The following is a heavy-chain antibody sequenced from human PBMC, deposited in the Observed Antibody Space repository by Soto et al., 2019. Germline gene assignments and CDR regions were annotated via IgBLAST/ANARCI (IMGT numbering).Heavy chain of an antibody. V-gene: IGHV4-61*01. CDR2: IYYSGST. CDR3: AREQGDKYGSGSYYFDY. CDR1: GGSVSSGSYY. D-gene: IGHD3-10*01. J-gene: IGHJ4*02. Sequence: LSLTCTVSGGSVSSGSYYWSWIRQPPGKGLEWIGYIYYSGSTNYNPSLKSRVTISVDTSKNQFSLKLSSVTAADTAVYYCAREQGDKYGSGSYYFDYWGQGTLVTVSS.